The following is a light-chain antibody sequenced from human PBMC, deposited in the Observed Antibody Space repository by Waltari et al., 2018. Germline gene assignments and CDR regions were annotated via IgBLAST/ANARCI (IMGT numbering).Light chain of an antibody. CDR1: QSVGSY. Sequence: EIVLTQSPATLSLSPGDTATLSCRASQSVGSYLAWYQQRPGQPPRLLIYDASNRATGVPARFRGSGSGTDFTLTISSLEAEAFAVYYCQQRSNWTPHTFGQGARLEIK. CDR2: DAS. J-gene: IGKJ2*01. V-gene: IGKV3-11*01. CDR3: QQRSNWTPHT.